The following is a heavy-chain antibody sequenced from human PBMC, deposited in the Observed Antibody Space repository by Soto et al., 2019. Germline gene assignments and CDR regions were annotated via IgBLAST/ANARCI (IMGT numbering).Heavy chain of an antibody. Sequence: QVHLVESGGGVVQPGRSLRISCAASGFTFSNYAMHWVRQAPGKGLEWVAVISYDGSDKYNANSVKGRFTISRDNSKNTLYLQMNSLRAEDTAVYYCARDTGPNGYNYYYFGMDVWGQGTTVTVSS. CDR2: ISYDGSDK. D-gene: IGHD5-18*01. CDR3: ARDTGPNGYNYYYFGMDV. V-gene: IGHV3-30-3*01. J-gene: IGHJ6*02. CDR1: GFTFSNYA.